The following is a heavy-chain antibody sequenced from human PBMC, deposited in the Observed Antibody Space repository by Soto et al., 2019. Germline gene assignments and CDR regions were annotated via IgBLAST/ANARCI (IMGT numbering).Heavy chain of an antibody. Sequence: PGGSLRLSCAASGFSFRSYGMHWVRQAPGKGLEWVAVISYDGSNKYYADSVKGRFTISRDNSKNTLYLQMNSLRAEDTAVYYCAKDDSGSYGFDYWGQGTLVTVSS. CDR3: AKDDSGSYGFDY. CDR1: GFSFRSYG. J-gene: IGHJ4*02. CDR2: ISYDGSNK. D-gene: IGHD1-26*01. V-gene: IGHV3-30*18.